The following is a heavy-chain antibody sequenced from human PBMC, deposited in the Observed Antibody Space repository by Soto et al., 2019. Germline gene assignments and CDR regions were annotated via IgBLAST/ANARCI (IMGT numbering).Heavy chain of an antibody. Sequence: SETLSLTCTVSGASITYSSYYWGWVRQPPGKGLEWIGYVYYSGSTYYNPSLKSRVTISLDTSKNQFSLSLTSVTAADTAVYYCARVPIVGTTPSYFDYWGQGTLVTVSS. V-gene: IGHV4-39*01. CDR1: GASITYSSYY. CDR2: VYYSGST. CDR3: ARVPIVGTTPSYFDY. J-gene: IGHJ4*02. D-gene: IGHD1-1*01.